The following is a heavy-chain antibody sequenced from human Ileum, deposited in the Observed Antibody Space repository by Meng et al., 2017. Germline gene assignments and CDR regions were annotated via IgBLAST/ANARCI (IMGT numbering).Heavy chain of an antibody. D-gene: IGHD1-26*01. J-gene: IGHJ5*02. CDR3: AASLDGNRFDP. Sequence: VQLQESGPGLVKSSQTLSLTCTGSGGSISSGEYYWSWVRRPPGKGLEWIGYIFDTGPPSYSPPLRSRLSISMDSSKNQFSLRLTSVSAADTAVYYCAASLDGNRFDPWGQGTLVTVSS. V-gene: IGHV4-30-4*01. CDR2: IFDTGPP. CDR1: GGSISSGEYY.